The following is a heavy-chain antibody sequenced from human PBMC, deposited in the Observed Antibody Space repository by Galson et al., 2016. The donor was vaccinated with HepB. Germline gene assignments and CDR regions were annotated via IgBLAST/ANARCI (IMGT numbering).Heavy chain of an antibody. CDR2: TGSAGFP. V-gene: IGHV3-23*01. CDR1: GFVFNNSP. Sequence: SLRLSCAASGFVFNNSPMTWVRQAPGTGLEWVSTTGSAGFPHYAESVKGRFTVSRDNSRNTLYLQMDSLTADDTALYFCAREGYSSGHCGAFDIRGRGTVVAVSS. J-gene: IGHJ3*02. D-gene: IGHD6-19*01. CDR3: AREGYSSGHCGAFDI.